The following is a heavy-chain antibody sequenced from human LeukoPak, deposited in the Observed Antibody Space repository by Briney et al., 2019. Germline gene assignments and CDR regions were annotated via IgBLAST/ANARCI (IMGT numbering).Heavy chain of an antibody. Sequence: TGGSLRLSCAASGFTFSNAWMSWARQAPGKGLEWVSYISSSSNQIYYADSVKGRFTISRDNAKNSLYLQMSSLRAEDTAVYYCARSSPVAIDYWGQGSLVTVSS. CDR1: GFTFSNAW. D-gene: IGHD4-23*01. CDR2: ISSSSNQI. J-gene: IGHJ4*02. CDR3: ARSSPVAIDY. V-gene: IGHV3-21*01.